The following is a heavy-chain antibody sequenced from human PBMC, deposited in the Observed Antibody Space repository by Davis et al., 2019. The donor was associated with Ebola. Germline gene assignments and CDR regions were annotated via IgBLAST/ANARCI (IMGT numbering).Heavy chain of an antibody. J-gene: IGHJ4*02. D-gene: IGHD1-26*01. Sequence: PSDTLSPTCLAPGGPISSHYWSWIRQLPGKGLEWIWYIYYSGSTNYNPSLKSRVTISVDTSKNQFSLKLSSVTAADTAVYYCARAEGSGSYFGYYFDYWGQGTLVTVSS. CDR2: IYYSGST. CDR3: ARAEGSGSYFGYYFDY. V-gene: IGHV4-59*11. CDR1: GGPISSHY.